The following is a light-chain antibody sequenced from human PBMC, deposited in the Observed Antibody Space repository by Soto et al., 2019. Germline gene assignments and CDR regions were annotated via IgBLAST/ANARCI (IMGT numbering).Light chain of an antibody. CDR3: TSYTSSGNYV. CDR2: DFI. Sequence: QSVLTQPASVSGSPGQSIAISFTVTISDVVAYDYVSFYQQHPVKAPKLMIYDFINLPSLFSNRFCVSNSANTSALTISGXEAEDEADYDCTSYTSSGNYVFGTGTKVTVL. J-gene: IGLJ1*01. V-gene: IGLV2-14*01. CDR1: ISDVVAYDY.